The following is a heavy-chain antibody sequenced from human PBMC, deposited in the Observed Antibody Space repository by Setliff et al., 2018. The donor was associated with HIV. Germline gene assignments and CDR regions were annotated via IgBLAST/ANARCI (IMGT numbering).Heavy chain of an antibody. CDR1: GGSISSGGYY. V-gene: IGHV4-31*03. J-gene: IGHJ5*02. D-gene: IGHD5-18*01. CDR2: IYYSGRT. Sequence: PSETLSLTCTVSGGSISSGGYYWSWIRQHPGKGLEWIGYIYYSGRTYYNPSLKSRVTISVDTSEIQFSLKLSSVTAADTAVYYCARRGKTENSYVLNWFDPWGQGTLVTVSS. CDR3: ARRGKTENSYVLNWFDP.